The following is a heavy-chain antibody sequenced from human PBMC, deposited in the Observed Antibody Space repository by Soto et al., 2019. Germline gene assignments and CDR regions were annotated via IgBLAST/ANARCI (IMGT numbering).Heavy chain of an antibody. CDR3: ARQVVDGTVAGTGSFDS. CDR1: GGSMSSSSYY. V-gene: IGHV4-39*01. CDR2: FYYSGST. Sequence: SXTLSLTCTVSGGSMSSSSYYWFWIRQPPGKVLEWIGSFYYSGSTYYNPSLKSRVSISVDTSENQFSLKLSSVTAADTAVYYCARQVVDGTVAGTGSFDSWGQGTLVTVSS. J-gene: IGHJ4*02. D-gene: IGHD6-19*01.